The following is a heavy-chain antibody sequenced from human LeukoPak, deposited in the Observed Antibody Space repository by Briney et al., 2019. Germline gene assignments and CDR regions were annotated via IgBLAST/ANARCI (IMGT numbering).Heavy chain of an antibody. J-gene: IGHJ5*02. D-gene: IGHD2-2*02. CDR2: IIPILGIA. V-gene: IGHV1-69*04. CDR1: GGTFSSYA. CDR3: ARSPVVPAAIVLGWFDP. Sequence: ASVKVSCKASGGTFSSYAISWVRQAPGQGLEWMGRIIPILGIANYAQKFQGRVTITADKSTSTAYMELGSLRSEDTAVYYCARSPVVPAAIVLGWFDPWGQGTLVTVSS.